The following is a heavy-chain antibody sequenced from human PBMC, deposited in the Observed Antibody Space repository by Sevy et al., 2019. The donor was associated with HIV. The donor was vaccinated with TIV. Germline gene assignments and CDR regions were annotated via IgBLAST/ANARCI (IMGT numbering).Heavy chain of an antibody. CDR3: VRRRVDAYNVYFDL. Sequence: GGSQRLSCTASGFTFSAYSMNWVRQAPGKGLEWLSYISTGTDHIYYADSAKGRFTISRDNAKKSVYLEMKSLRDQDTALYYCVRRRVDAYNVYFDLWGQGTLVTVSS. CDR2: ISTGTDHI. CDR1: GFTFSAYS. V-gene: IGHV3-21*05. J-gene: IGHJ4*02. D-gene: IGHD1-1*01.